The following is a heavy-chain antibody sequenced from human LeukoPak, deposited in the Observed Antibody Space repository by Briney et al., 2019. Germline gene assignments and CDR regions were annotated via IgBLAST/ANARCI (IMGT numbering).Heavy chain of an antibody. Sequence: SVKVSCKASGGTFSSYAISWVRQAPGQGLEWMGRIIPILDIANYAQKFQGRVTITADKSTSTAYMELSSLRSEDTAVYYCARDGSIAVAGNYWYFDLWGRGTLVTVSS. CDR3: ARDGSIAVAGNYWYFDL. D-gene: IGHD6-19*01. CDR2: IIPILDIA. J-gene: IGHJ2*01. V-gene: IGHV1-69*04. CDR1: GGTFSSYA.